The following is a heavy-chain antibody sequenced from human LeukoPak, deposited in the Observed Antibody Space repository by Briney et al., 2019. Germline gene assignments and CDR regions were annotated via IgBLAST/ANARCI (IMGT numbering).Heavy chain of an antibody. J-gene: IGHJ4*02. Sequence: SETLSLTCAVYGGSFSGYYWSWIRQPPGKGLEWIGEINHSGSTNYNPSLKSRVTISVDTSKNQFSLKLSSVTAADTAVYYCARGILRYFDWLSRPYYFDYWGRGTLVTVSS. D-gene: IGHD3-9*01. CDR3: ARGILRYFDWLSRPYYFDY. CDR2: INHSGST. CDR1: GGSFSGYY. V-gene: IGHV4-34*01.